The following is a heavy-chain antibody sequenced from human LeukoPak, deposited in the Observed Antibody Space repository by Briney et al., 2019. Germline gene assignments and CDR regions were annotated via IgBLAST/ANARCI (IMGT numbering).Heavy chain of an antibody. J-gene: IGHJ4*02. CDR2: IYYSGST. V-gene: IGHV4-39*07. Sequence: SETLSLTCTVSGGSISSSSYYWGWIRQPPGKGLEWIGIIYYSGSTYYNPSLKSRVTLSVDTSKNQFSLKLSSVTAADTAVYYCTSLMVRGGRYWGQGTLVTVSS. CDR1: GGSISSSSYY. CDR3: TSLMVRGGRY. D-gene: IGHD3-10*01.